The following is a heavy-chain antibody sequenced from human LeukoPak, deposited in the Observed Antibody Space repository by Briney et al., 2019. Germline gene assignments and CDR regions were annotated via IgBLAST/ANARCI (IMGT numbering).Heavy chain of an antibody. V-gene: IGHV3-30*18. D-gene: IGHD2-2*01. CDR3: AKDRSPYCSSTSCYPAFDP. CDR2: ISYDGSNK. Sequence: GGSLRLSCAASGFTFSSYGMHWVRQAPGEGLEWVAGISYDGSNKYYADSVKGRFTISRDNSKNTLYLQMNSLRAEDTAVYYCAKDRSPYCSSTSCYPAFDPWGQGTLVTVSS. CDR1: GFTFSSYG. J-gene: IGHJ5*02.